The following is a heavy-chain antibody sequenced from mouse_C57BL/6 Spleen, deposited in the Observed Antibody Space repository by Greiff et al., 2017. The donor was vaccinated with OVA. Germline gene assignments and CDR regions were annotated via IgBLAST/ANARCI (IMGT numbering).Heavy chain of an antibody. J-gene: IGHJ2*01. CDR2: LYPGDGDT. D-gene: IGHD3-1*01. CDR1: GYAFSSYW. CDR3: ARRERPLGLEGFYFDY. Sequence: QVQLQQSGAELVKPGASVKISCKASGYAFSSYWMNWVKQRPGKGLEWIGQLYPGDGDTNYNGKFKGKATLTADKSSSTAYMQLSSLTSEDSAVYFCARRERPLGLEGFYFDYWGQGTTLTVSS. V-gene: IGHV1-80*01.